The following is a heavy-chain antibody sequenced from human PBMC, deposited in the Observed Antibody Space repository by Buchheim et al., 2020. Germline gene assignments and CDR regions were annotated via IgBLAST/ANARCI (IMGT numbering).Heavy chain of an antibody. CDR2: ISYNGRT. J-gene: IGHJ5*02. Sequence: QVQLQESGPGLVKPSETLSLTCTVSGDPVSDNFYWSWIRQPPGKGLEWIGYISYNGRTKYNPALKSRAIISIDPAKSQFSLKLSSVTAADTAVYYCARAIYYGEKCFDPWGQGTL. V-gene: IGHV4-61*01. D-gene: IGHD3-3*01. CDR1: GDPVSDNFY. CDR3: ARAIYYGEKCFDP.